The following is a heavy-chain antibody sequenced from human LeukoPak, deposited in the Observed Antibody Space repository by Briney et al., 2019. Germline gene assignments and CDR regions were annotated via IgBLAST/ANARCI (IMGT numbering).Heavy chain of an antibody. V-gene: IGHV4-30-4*08. CDR3: ARTLPRMITFGGVIAARDDY. CDR1: GGSISSGDYY. D-gene: IGHD3-16*02. CDR2: IYYSGST. J-gene: IGHJ4*02. Sequence: ASETLSLTCTVSGGSISSGDYYWSWIRQPPGKGLEWIGYIYYSGSTYYNPSLKSRVTISVDTSKNQFSLKLSSVTAADTAVYYCARTLPRMITFGGVIAARDDYWGRGTLVTVSS.